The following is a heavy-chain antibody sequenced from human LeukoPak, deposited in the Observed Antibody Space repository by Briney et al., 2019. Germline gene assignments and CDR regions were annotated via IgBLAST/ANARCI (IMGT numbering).Heavy chain of an antibody. CDR2: INHSGST. D-gene: IGHD3-10*01. J-gene: IGHJ5*02. CDR1: GGSFSGYY. CDR3: ARGRGEGRGISMVRGVRAPSYNWFDP. Sequence: PSETLSLTCAVYGGSFSGYYWSWIRQPPGKGLEWLGEINHSGSTNYNPSLKRRVTISADTSKNQFSLTLSSVTAADTAVYYCARGRGEGRGISMVRGVRAPSYNWFDPWGHGTLVIVSS. V-gene: IGHV4-34*01.